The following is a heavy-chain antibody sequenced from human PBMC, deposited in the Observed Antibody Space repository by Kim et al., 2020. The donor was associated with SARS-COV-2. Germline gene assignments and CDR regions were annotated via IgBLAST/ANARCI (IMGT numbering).Heavy chain of an antibody. CDR1: GGSFSGYY. J-gene: IGHJ4*02. D-gene: IGHD4-17*01. CDR2: INHSGST. Sequence: SETLSLTCAVYGGSFSGYYWSWIRQPPGKGLEWIGEINHSGSTNYNPSLKSRVTISVDTSKNQFSLKLSSVTAADTAVYYCARGANYGDYADYWGQGTLV. V-gene: IGHV4-34*01. CDR3: ARGANYGDYADY.